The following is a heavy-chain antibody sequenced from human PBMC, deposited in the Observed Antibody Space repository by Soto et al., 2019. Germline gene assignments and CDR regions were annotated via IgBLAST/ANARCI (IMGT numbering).Heavy chain of an antibody. CDR2: ISGSGGST. J-gene: IGHJ3*02. CDR3: ARSPTGGAFDI. V-gene: IGHV3-23*01. Sequence: EVQLLESGGGLVQPGGSLRLSCAASGFTFSSYAMSWVRQAPGKGLEWVTAISGSGGSTYYADSVKGRFTISRDNSKNTLYLQMGSLRADDMAVYYCARSPTGGAFDIWGQGTMVTDSS. D-gene: IGHD3-16*01. CDR1: GFTFSSYA.